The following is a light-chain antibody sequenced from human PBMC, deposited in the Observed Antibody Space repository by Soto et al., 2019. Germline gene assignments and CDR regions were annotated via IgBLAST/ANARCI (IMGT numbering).Light chain of an antibody. CDR2: DAS. J-gene: IGKJ4*01. V-gene: IGKV3-11*01. CDR1: QSVSSF. Sequence: EIVLTQSPATLSLSPGARAPLSCRASQSVSSFLAWFQQKPGQAPRLLIYDASNRATGIPARFSGSGSGTDFTLTISSLEPEDFAVYYCQQRSDWLLTFGGGTKVDIK. CDR3: QQRSDWLLT.